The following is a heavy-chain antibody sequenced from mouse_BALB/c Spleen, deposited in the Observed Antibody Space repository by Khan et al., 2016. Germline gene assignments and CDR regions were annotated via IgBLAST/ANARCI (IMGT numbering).Heavy chain of an antibody. CDR3: AAIYYGPYYFDY. D-gene: IGHD2-1*01. Sequence: QVRLQQSGAELMKPGASVKISCKATGYTFSSYWIEWVKQRPGHGLEWIGEILPGSGSTNYNGKFKGKATFTADTSSNTAYMQLSSLTSEDSAVYYCAAIYYGPYYFDYWGQGTTLTVSS. CDR2: ILPGSGST. V-gene: IGHV1-9*01. J-gene: IGHJ2*01. CDR1: GYTFSSYW.